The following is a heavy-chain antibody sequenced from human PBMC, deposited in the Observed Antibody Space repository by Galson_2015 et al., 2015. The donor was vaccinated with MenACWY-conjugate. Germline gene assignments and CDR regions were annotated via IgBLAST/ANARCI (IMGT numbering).Heavy chain of an antibody. V-gene: IGHV3-23*01. CDR2: ISRAGGSDT. J-gene: IGHJ6*02. CDR3: ARDGGYCGGTLCLMSPDDRDYQYYGLDV. Sequence: SLRLSCAASGFTFRDYAMNWVRQAPGKGLEWVSEISRAGGSDTYYADSVQGRFTISRDDSKNTLYLQMSSLKAEDTAVYFCARDGGYCGGTLCLMSPDDRDYQYYGLDVWGQGTTVTVSS. CDR1: GFTFRDYA. D-gene: IGHD2-15*01.